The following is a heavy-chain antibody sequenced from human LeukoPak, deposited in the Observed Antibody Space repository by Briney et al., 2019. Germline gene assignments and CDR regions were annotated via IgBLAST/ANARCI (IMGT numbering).Heavy chain of an antibody. CDR2: ISSSGGTT. V-gene: IGHV3-11*04. CDR1: GFTFSDYY. CDR3: ARGTVAGKAPY. Sequence: GGSLRLSCAASGFTFSDYYMSWIRQAPGKGLEWVSYISSSGGTTYYADSVKGRFSISRDNAKNSLHLQMNSLRAEDTAVYYCARGTVAGKAPYWGQGTLVTVSS. D-gene: IGHD6-19*01. J-gene: IGHJ4*02.